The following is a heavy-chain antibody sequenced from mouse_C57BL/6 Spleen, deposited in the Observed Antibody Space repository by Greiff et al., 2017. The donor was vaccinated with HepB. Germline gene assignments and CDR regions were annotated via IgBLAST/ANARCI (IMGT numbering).Heavy chain of an antibody. CDR2: ISGGGGNT. D-gene: IGHD2-2*01. CDR3: ARGHGYPFAY. V-gene: IGHV5-9*01. J-gene: IGHJ3*01. CDR1: GFTFSSYT. Sequence: DVMLVESGGGLVKPGGSLKLSCAASGFTFSSYTMSWVRQTPEKRLEWVATISGGGGNTYYPDSVKGRLTISGDNAKNTLYLQMSSLRSEATALYYWARGHGYPFAYWGQGTLVTVSA.